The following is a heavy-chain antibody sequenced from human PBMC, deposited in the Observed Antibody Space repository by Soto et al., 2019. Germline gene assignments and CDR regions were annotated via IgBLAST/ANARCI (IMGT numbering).Heavy chain of an antibody. Sequence: QGQLVQSGAELKKPGASVKVSCEAYGYSFSSYGINWVRQAPGQGLEWMGCINPNNGNRNYAQKFEDRVTMTTSTSTNTVSLELRSLKSDDTAIYYCARDRLRGYDSSGFYSWGQGTLVTVSS. D-gene: IGHD3-22*01. CDR2: INPNNGNR. CDR3: ARDRLRGYDSSGFYS. CDR1: GYSFSSYG. V-gene: IGHV1-18*01. J-gene: IGHJ4*02.